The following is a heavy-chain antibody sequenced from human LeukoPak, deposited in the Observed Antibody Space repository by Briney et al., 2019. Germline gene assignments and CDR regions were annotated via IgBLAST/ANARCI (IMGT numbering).Heavy chain of an antibody. CDR1: GGSISGYY. J-gene: IGHJ6*02. CDR2: IFYSGST. Sequence: SETLSLTCTVSGGSISGYYWSWIRQPPGKGLEWIGYIFYSGSTNYNPSLKSRVTISVDTSKNQFSLKLSSVTAADTAVYYCARDRRTVTTQFYYYYYGMDVWGQGTTVTVSS. D-gene: IGHD4-11*01. CDR3: ARDRRTVTTQFYYYYYGMDV. V-gene: IGHV4-59*01.